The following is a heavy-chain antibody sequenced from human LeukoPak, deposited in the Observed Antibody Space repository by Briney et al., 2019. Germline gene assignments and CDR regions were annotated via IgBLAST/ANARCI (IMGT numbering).Heavy chain of an antibody. V-gene: IGHV4-59*11. D-gene: IGHD3-3*01. CDR1: GGSISSHY. Sequence: SETLSLTCTVSGGSISSHYWSWIRQPPGKGLEWIGYIYYSGSTNYNASLKSRVTISVDTSKNQFSLKLSSVTAADTAVYYCAGAYYDFWSGYYQYNWFDPWGQGTLVTVSS. CDR2: IYYSGST. CDR3: AGAYYDFWSGYYQYNWFDP. J-gene: IGHJ5*02.